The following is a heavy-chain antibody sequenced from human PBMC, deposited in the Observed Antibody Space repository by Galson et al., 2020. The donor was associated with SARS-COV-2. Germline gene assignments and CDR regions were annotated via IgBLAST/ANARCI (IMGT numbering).Heavy chain of an antibody. CDR3: LSFSSTRDNY. CDR1: GFTFSDFA. V-gene: IGHV3-64D*09. CDR2: ISSNGGTS. J-gene: IGHJ4*02. Sequence: GESLKISYSASGFTFSDFAMHWVRQAPGKGLEYVSAISSNGGTSFYADSVNGRFTMSRDNAKNTFYLQMTGLRVEDTAFYYCLSFSSTRDNYWGQGTLVTVTS. D-gene: IGHD6-13*01.